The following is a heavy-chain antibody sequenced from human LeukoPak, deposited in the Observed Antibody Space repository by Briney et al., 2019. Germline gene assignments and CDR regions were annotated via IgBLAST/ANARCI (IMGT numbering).Heavy chain of an antibody. Sequence: GGSLRLSCAASGFTSTNHPMNWVRQAPGKGLEWVSAISGSGGSTYYADSVKGRFTISRDNSKNTLYLQMNSLRAEDTAVYYCANTDFGVWGQGTTVTVSS. V-gene: IGHV3-23*01. CDR1: GFTSTNHP. D-gene: IGHD3-16*01. J-gene: IGHJ6*02. CDR3: ANTDFGV. CDR2: ISGSGGST.